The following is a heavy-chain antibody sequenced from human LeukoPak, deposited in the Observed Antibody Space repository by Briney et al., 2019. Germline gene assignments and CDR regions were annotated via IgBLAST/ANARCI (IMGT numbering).Heavy chain of an antibody. CDR1: GFTFDDYA. Sequence: PGGSLRLSCAASGFTFDDYAMHWVRQAPGKGLEWVSGISWNSGSIGYADSVKGRFTISRDNAKNSLYLQMNSLRAEDTTLYYCAKAHMVRGVIIRNPPDYWGQGTPVTVSS. D-gene: IGHD3-10*01. CDR2: ISWNSGSI. CDR3: AKAHMVRGVIIRNPPDY. J-gene: IGHJ4*02. V-gene: IGHV3-9*01.